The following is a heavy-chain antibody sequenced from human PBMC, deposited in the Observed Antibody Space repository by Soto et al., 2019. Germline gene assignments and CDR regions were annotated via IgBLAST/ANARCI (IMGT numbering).Heavy chain of an antibody. CDR2: IIPILGIA. D-gene: IGHD2-15*01. CDR3: ARDCSGGSCYSGNWFDP. Sequence: SVKVSCKASGGTFSSYTISWVRQAPGQGLEWMGRIIPILGIANYAQKFQGRVTITADKSTSTAYMELSSLRSEDTAVYYCARDCSGGSCYSGNWFDPWGQGTLVTVSS. V-gene: IGHV1-69*04. CDR1: GGTFSSYT. J-gene: IGHJ5*02.